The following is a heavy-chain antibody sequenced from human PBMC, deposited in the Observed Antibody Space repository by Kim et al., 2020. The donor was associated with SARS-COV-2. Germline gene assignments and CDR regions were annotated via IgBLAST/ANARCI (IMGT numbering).Heavy chain of an antibody. CDR2: INHSGST. D-gene: IGHD6-6*01. Sequence: SETLSLTCAVYGGSFSGYYWSWIRQPPGKGLEWIGEINHSGSTNYNPSLKSRVTISVDTSKNQFSLKLSSVTAADTAVYYCARGLRSSSPHRLFDYWGQGTLVTVSS. V-gene: IGHV4-34*01. CDR1: GGSFSGYY. CDR3: ARGLRSSSPHRLFDY. J-gene: IGHJ4*02.